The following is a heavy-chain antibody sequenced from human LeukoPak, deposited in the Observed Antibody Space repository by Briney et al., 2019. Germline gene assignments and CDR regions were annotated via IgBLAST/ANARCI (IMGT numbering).Heavy chain of an antibody. J-gene: IGHJ4*02. Sequence: ASVTVSFKASGYTFTSYYMHWVRQAPGQGLEWMGIINPSGGSTSYAQKFQGRVTMTRDMSTSTVYMELSSLRSEDTAVYYCARALATWEPLEGYWGQGTLVTVSS. CDR2: INPSGGST. D-gene: IGHD1-26*01. V-gene: IGHV1-46*01. CDR1: GYTFTSYY. CDR3: ARALATWEPLEGY.